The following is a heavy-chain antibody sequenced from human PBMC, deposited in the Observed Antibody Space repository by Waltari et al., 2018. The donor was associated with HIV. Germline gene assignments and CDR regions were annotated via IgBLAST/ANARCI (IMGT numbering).Heavy chain of an antibody. Sequence: EAQLMESGGGLVKPGGSLRLSCEASNFTFSSYNMNWVRQAPGKGLEWVASISATSSFIYYVDSVNGRFTISRDNAKNSLYLQMNSLRAEDTAVYFCARHNAHLWANNWFDPWGQGTLVTVSS. J-gene: IGHJ5*02. D-gene: IGHD2-21*01. CDR1: NFTFSSYN. CDR3: ARHNAHLWANNWFDP. V-gene: IGHV3-21*02. CDR2: ISATSSFI.